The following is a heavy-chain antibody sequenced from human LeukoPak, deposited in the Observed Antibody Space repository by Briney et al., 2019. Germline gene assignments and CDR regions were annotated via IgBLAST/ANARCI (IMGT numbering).Heavy chain of an antibody. CDR1: GGTFSSYA. Sequence: SVKVSCKASGGTFSSYAISWVRQAPGQGLEWMGGITPIFGTANYAQKFQGRVTITTDESTSTAYMELSSLRSEDTAVYYCARDFRDSSSRQGGWFDPWGQGTLVTVSS. CDR2: ITPIFGTA. D-gene: IGHD6-13*01. V-gene: IGHV1-69*05. J-gene: IGHJ5*02. CDR3: ARDFRDSSSRQGGWFDP.